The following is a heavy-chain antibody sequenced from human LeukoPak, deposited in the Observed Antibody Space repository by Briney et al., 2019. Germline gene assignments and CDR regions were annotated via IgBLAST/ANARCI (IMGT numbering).Heavy chain of an antibody. Sequence: GASVKVSCKASGYTFSAYGITWVRQAPGQGLEWMGWISAYNGNTNYAQKLQGRVTMTTDTSTSTAYMELRSLRSDDTAVYYCARDRSGGSYNTGYFDYWGQGTLVTVSS. CDR2: ISAYNGNT. CDR3: ARDRSGGSYNTGYFDY. D-gene: IGHD1-26*01. J-gene: IGHJ4*02. V-gene: IGHV1-18*01. CDR1: GYTFSAYG.